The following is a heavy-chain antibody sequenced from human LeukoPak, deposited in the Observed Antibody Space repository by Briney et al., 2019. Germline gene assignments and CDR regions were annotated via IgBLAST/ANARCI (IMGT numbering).Heavy chain of an antibody. D-gene: IGHD2-8*02. CDR3: ARQVVGTDYYYYMDV. CDR2: IYPGDSDT. J-gene: IGHJ6*03. CDR1: GYSFTSYW. V-gene: IGHV5-51*01. Sequence: GESLKISCKGSGYSFTSYWIGWVRQMPGKGLEWMGIIYPGDSDTRYSPSFQGRVTISADKSISTAYLQWSSLKASDTAMYYCARQVVGTDYYYYMDVWGKGTTVTVSS.